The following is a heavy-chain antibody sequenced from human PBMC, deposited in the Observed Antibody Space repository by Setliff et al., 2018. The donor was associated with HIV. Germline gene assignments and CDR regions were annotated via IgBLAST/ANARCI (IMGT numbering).Heavy chain of an antibody. CDR2: IYYSGST. CDR3: ARVIRSGYYWGFYYYGMDV. J-gene: IGHJ6*02. V-gene: IGHV4-59*01. Sequence: LSETLSLTCTVSGGSISSYYWSWIRQPPGKGLEWIGYIYYSGSTNYNPSLKSRVTISVDTSKNQFSLKLSSVTAADTAVYYCARVIRSGYYWGFYYYGMDVWGQGTTVTVSS. CDR1: GGSISSYY. D-gene: IGHD3-22*01.